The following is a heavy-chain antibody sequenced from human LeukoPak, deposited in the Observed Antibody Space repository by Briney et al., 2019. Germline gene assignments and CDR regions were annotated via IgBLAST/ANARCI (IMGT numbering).Heavy chain of an antibody. Sequence: APVKVSCKASGYTFTSYGISWVRQAPGQGLEWMGIINPSGGSTSYAQKFQGRVTMTRDTSTSTVYMELSSLRSEDTAVYYCARENKLHYGDYDYWGQGTLVTVSS. CDR3: ARENKLHYGDYDY. V-gene: IGHV1-46*01. D-gene: IGHD4-17*01. CDR2: INPSGGST. J-gene: IGHJ4*02. CDR1: GYTFTSYG.